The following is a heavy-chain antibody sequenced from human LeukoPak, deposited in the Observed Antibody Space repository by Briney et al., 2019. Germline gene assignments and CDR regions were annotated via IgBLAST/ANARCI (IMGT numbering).Heavy chain of an antibody. V-gene: IGHV3-23*01. CDR2: IRATAGTT. J-gene: IGHJ6*02. CDR3: ARIEHYYYYGMDV. Sequence: GGSLRLSCAASGFTFSSYAMTWVRQAPGKGLEWVSTIRATAGTTYYADSVKGRFTISRDNSKNTLYLQMNSLRAEDTAVYYCARIEHYYYYGMDVWGQGTTVTVSS. CDR1: GFTFSSYA.